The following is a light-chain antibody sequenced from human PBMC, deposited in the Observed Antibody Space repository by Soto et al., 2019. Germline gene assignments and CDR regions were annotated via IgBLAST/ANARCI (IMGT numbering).Light chain of an antibody. V-gene: IGLV2-14*01. Sequence: QSALTQPASVSGSPGQSITLSCTGTSSDVGGYNYVSWYQQHPGKAPKLMIYDVSNRPSGVSNRFSGSKSGNTASLTNSGLQAEDEADYYCSSYTSSSTRVFGGGTKVTVL. CDR1: SSDVGGYNY. CDR3: SSYTSSSTRV. CDR2: DVS. J-gene: IGLJ2*01.